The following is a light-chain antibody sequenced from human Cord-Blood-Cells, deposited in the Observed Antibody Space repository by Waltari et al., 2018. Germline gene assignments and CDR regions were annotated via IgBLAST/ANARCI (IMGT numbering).Light chain of an antibody. CDR1: SSDVGGYNY. Sequence: QSALTQPASVSGSPGQSITISCTGTSSDVGGYNYVSWYQQHPGKAPKRMIYDVSKRPSGVCNRFSGSKSGNTASLTISGLQAEDEADYYCSSYTSSSTWVFGGGTKLTVL. J-gene: IGLJ3*02. CDR2: DVS. V-gene: IGLV2-14*01. CDR3: SSYTSSSTWV.